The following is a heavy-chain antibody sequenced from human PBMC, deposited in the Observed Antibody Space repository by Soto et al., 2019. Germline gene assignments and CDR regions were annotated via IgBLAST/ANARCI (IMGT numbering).Heavy chain of an antibody. CDR2: IIPTFGAP. V-gene: IGHV1-69*06. J-gene: IGHJ4*02. CDR3: ARVPSDGAGWYGDS. Sequence: QMQLVQSGPEVKKPGSSVTVSCKASGGALSGYAITWVRQAPGQGLEWMGLIIPTFGAPTYAQKFQGRITITADKSTATVYLVLSIMRSDDTGVYYCARVPSDGAGWYGDSWGQGTLLTVSS. D-gene: IGHD6-19*01. CDR1: GGALSGYA.